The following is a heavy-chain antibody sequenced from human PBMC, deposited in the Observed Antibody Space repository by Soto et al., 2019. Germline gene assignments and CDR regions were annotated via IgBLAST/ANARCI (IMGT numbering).Heavy chain of an antibody. CDR3: ARDSGGGTPYNYYYYGMDV. V-gene: IGHV1-3*01. J-gene: IGHJ6*02. CDR1: GYTFTSYA. Sequence: GASVKVSCKASGYTFTSYAMHWVRQAPGQRLEWMGWINAGNGNTKYSQKFQGRVTITRDTSASTAYMELSSLRSEDTAVYYCARDSGGGTPYNYYYYGMDVWGQGTTVTVSS. CDR2: INAGNGNT. D-gene: IGHD6-19*01.